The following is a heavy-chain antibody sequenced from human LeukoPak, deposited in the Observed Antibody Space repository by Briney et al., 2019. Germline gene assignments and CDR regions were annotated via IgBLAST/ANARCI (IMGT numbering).Heavy chain of an antibody. J-gene: IGHJ6*03. CDR1: GYTFTGYY. V-gene: IGHV1-2*02. D-gene: IGHD4-17*01. Sequence: ASVKVSCKASGYTFTGYYMHWVRQVPGQGLEWMGWINPNSGGTNYAQKFQGRVTMTRDTSISTAYMELSRLRSDDTAVYYCARDYGTYYYYMDVWGKGTTVTVSS. CDR3: ARDYGTYYYYMDV. CDR2: INPNSGGT.